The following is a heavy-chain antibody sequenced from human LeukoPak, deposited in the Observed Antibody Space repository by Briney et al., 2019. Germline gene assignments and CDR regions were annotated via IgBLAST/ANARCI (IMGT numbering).Heavy chain of an antibody. CDR1: GYTLTELS. Sequence: ASVTVSCKVSGYTLTELSMHWVRQAPGKGLEWMGGFDPEDGETIYAQKFQGRVTMTRNTSISTAYMELSSLRSEDTAVYYCARQGSSYDSSGYYYSYDYWGQGTLVTVSS. CDR3: ARQGSSYDSSGYYYSYDY. J-gene: IGHJ4*02. V-gene: IGHV1-24*01. CDR2: FDPEDGET. D-gene: IGHD3-22*01.